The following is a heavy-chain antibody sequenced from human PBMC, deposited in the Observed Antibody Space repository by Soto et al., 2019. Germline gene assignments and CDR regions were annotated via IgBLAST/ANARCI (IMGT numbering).Heavy chain of an antibody. D-gene: IGHD3-9*01. Sequence: PGGSLRLSCAASGFTFSSYSMNWVRQAPGKGLEWVSSISSSSSYIYYADSVKGRFTISRDNAKNSLYPQMNSLRAEDTAVYYCARDRPYYDILTGPTYGMDVWGQGTTVTVS. J-gene: IGHJ6*02. CDR1: GFTFSSYS. CDR2: ISSSSSYI. V-gene: IGHV3-21*01. CDR3: ARDRPYYDILTGPTYGMDV.